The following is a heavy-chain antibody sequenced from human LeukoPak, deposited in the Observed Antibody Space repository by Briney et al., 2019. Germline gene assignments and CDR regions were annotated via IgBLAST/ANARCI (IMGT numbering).Heavy chain of an antibody. CDR3: ARVSPYSSGWYVRYWFDP. CDR1: GGSFSGYY. J-gene: IGHJ5*02. D-gene: IGHD6-19*01. Sequence: SETLSLTCAVYGGSFSGYYWSWIRQPPGKGLEWIGEINHSGSTNYNPSLKSRVTISVDTSKNQFSLKLSSVTAADTAVYYCARVSPYSSGWYVRYWFDPWGQGTLVTVPS. V-gene: IGHV4-34*01. CDR2: INHSGST.